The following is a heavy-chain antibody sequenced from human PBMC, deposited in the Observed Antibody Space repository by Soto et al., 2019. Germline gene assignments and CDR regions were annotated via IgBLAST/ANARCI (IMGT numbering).Heavy chain of an antibody. Sequence: QVQLQESGPGLVKPSETLSLTCTVSGGSISSYYWSWIRQPPGKGLEWIGYIYYSGSTNYNPSLKSRVTISVDTSKNQFSLKLSSVTAADTAVYYCATDIVVVAGGAFDIWGQGTMVTVSS. J-gene: IGHJ3*02. CDR2: IYYSGST. D-gene: IGHD2-15*01. CDR3: ATDIVVVAGGAFDI. V-gene: IGHV4-59*01. CDR1: GGSISSYY.